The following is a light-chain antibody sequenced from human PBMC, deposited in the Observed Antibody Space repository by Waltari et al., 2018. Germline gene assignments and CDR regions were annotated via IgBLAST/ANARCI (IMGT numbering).Light chain of an antibody. CDR3: QQDDDLPVT. CDR1: QDIADY. J-gene: IGKJ4*01. CDR2: DAS. V-gene: IGKV1-33*01. Sequence: DIQMTQSPSSLSASVGDRVTITCQASQDIADYLNWYQQKPGKAPKLLIYDASHLETGVPSRFSGRGSGTKFTFTISSLQPEDIATYYCQQDDDLPVTFGGGTKVEIK.